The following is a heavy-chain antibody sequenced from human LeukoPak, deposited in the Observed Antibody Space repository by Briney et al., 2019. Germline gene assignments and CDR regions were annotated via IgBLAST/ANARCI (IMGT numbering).Heavy chain of an antibody. V-gene: IGHV3-23*01. J-gene: IGHJ4*02. CDR2: ISAGGDT. Sequence: PGGSLRLSCAASGFTFSNYGMSWVRQAPGKGLEWVSTISAGGDTYYANSVGGRFTISRDISKNTLYLQMNSLRAEDTAVYYCAKTFNWNYFDYWGQGTLVTVSS. CDR1: GFTFSNYG. D-gene: IGHD1-1*01. CDR3: AKTFNWNYFDY.